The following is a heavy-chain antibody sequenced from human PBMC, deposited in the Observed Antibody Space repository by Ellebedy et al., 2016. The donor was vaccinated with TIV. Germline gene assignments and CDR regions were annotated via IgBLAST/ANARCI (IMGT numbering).Heavy chain of an antibody. D-gene: IGHD3-16*01. CDR2: VGNKVTSHTT. CDR3: AQDYWGSYES. CDR1: GFTFSDYE. Sequence: PGGSLRLSCAASGFTFSDYEMDWVRQTPGKGLEWLGRVGNKVTSHTTTYAASVKGRFTISRDDSRNLLYLQMNSLKTEDSATYYCAQDYWGSYESWGQGTQVTVSS. J-gene: IGHJ4*02. V-gene: IGHV3-72*01.